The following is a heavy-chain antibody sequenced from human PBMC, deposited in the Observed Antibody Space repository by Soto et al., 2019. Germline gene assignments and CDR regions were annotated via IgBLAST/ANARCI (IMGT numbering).Heavy chain of an antibody. CDR3: AKDANTLPIAGATGCMDL. CDR1: GYTFTDYY. J-gene: IGHJ6*02. D-gene: IGHD6-25*01. Sequence: ASVKVSCKASGYTFTDYYIYWVRQAPGQGLEWMGWINPNSGGTKYAQKFQGRVTMTRVTSISTAYMELSSLKTDDTALYYCAKDANTLPIAGATGCMDLWGHGTPVTVFS. CDR2: INPNSGGT. V-gene: IGHV1-2*02.